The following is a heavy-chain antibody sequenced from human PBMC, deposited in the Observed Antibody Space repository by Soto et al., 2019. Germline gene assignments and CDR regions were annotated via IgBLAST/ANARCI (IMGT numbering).Heavy chain of an antibody. V-gene: IGHV4-30-2*01. CDR2: IYQSGVT. D-gene: IGHD6-19*01. CDR1: GDSYSISTYS. CDR3: AGMPYTSGLRFDP. J-gene: IGHJ5*02. Sequence: SETLSLTCNMSGDSYSISTYSWSWIRQPPGKALQWVGFIYQSGVTSYNPSLASRVSISLDRSNNQCSLKLKSVTAADTAVYFCAGMPYTSGLRFDPWGPGTLVTVSS.